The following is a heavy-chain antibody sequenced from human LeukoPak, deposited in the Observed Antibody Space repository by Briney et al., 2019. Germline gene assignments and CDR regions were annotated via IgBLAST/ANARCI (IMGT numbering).Heavy chain of an antibody. Sequence: SETLSLTCTVSGGSISTYYWNWIRQPPGKGLEWIGYIYYSGTTNYNPSLRSRVTISVDTSKNQFSLKLSSVTAADTAVYYCASSKSSYASGSDAFDIWGQGTMVTVSS. CDR2: IYYSGTT. J-gene: IGHJ3*02. V-gene: IGHV4-59*08. CDR1: GGSISTYY. D-gene: IGHD3-10*01. CDR3: ASSKSSYASGSDAFDI.